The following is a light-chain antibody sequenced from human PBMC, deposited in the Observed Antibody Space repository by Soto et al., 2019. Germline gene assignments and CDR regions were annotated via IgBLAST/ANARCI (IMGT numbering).Light chain of an antibody. V-gene: IGLV1-40*01. CDR3: QSYDSSLSGVV. J-gene: IGLJ2*01. CDR1: SSNIGAGYD. CDR2: GNS. Sequence: QSVLTQPPSVSGAAGQRVTISCTGGSSNIGAGYDVHWYQQLPGTAPKLLIYGNSSRPSGVPDRFSGSKSGTSASLAITGLQAEDEAHYYCQSYDSSLSGVVFGGGTKLTV.